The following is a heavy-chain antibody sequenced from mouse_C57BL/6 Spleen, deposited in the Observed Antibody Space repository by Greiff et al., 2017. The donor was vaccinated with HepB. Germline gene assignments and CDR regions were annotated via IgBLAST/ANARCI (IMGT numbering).Heavy chain of an antibody. Sequence: DVKLQESGAELVKPGASVKLSCTASGFNIKDYYMHWVKQRTEQGLEWIGRIDPEDGETKYAPKFQGKATITADTSSNTAYLQLSSLTSEDTAVYYCASWSSTHYFDYWGHSTTLTVSS. CDR3: ASWSSTHYFDY. CDR1: GFNIKDYY. D-gene: IGHD1-1*01. J-gene: IGHJ2*01. CDR2: IDPEDGET. V-gene: IGHV14-2*01.